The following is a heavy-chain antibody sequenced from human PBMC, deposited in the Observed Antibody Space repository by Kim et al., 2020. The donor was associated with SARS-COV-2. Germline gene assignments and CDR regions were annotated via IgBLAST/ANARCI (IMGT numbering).Heavy chain of an antibody. V-gene: IGHV4-39*01. J-gene: IGHJ6*02. CDR1: GGSISSSSYY. CDR2: IYYSGST. CDR3: ARQYYDILTGYGGYGMDV. Sequence: SETLSLTCTVSGGSISSSSYYWGWIRQPPGKGLEWIGSIYYSGSTYYNPSLKSRVTISVDTSKNQFSLKLSSVTAADTAVYYCARQYYDILTGYGGYGMDVWGQGTTVTVSS. D-gene: IGHD3-9*01.